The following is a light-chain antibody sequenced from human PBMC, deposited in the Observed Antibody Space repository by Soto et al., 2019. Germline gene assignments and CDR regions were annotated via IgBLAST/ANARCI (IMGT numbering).Light chain of an antibody. CDR2: AAS. V-gene: IGKV1-39*01. CDR1: QSISTY. Sequence: DIQMTQSPSSLSASVGDRVNITCRASQSISTYLNWYQQEPGKAPKVLISAASSLRSGVPPRFRGSGSGTEFTLTISSLQPEDVATYYCQQSYNTLYTFGQGTKLKIK. CDR3: QQSYNTLYT. J-gene: IGKJ2*01.